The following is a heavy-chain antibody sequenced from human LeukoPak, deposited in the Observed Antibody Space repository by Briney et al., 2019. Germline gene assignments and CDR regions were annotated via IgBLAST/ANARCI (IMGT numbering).Heavy chain of an antibody. CDR1: GYAFTDYY. CDR3: ARHSLIGTTPFDY. Sequence: ASVKVSCKASGYAFTDYYLHWVRQAPGQGLEWMGWINPSTGDTDYAQTFQDRATMTRDTSISTAYMELSSLSSEDTAVYYCARHSLIGTTPFDYWGQGTLVTVPS. V-gene: IGHV1-2*02. CDR2: INPSTGDT. J-gene: IGHJ4*02. D-gene: IGHD1-20*01.